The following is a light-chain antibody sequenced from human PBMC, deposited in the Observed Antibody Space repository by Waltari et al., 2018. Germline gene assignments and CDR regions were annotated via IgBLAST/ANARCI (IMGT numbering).Light chain of an antibody. CDR3: SSFTSSTTGI. V-gene: IGLV2-14*03. Sequence: SALTQPDSVSGSPGQSITISCSGISSDSGGYEYVPWYQQPPGKAPKVIIYDVNNRPSGVSNRFSGSKSGSSASLTISGLQAEDEADYYCSSFTSSTTGIFGGGTKVTVL. J-gene: IGLJ2*01. CDR1: SSDSGGYEY. CDR2: DVN.